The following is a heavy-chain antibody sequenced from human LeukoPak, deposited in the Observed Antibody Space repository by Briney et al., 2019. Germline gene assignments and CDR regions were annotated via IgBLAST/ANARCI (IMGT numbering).Heavy chain of an antibody. Sequence: GRSLRLSCAASGFTFSDSGMHWVRQAPGKGLEWVAFIRFDGSDKYYGDTVKGRFTISRDNSKDTLYLQMNSLRAEDTAVYYCAKEGSGYSAAWSNYYLDYWGQGTLVTVSS. CDR2: IRFDGSDK. CDR1: GFTFSDSG. V-gene: IGHV3-30*02. CDR3: AKEGSGYSAAWSNYYLDY. J-gene: IGHJ4*02. D-gene: IGHD6-19*01.